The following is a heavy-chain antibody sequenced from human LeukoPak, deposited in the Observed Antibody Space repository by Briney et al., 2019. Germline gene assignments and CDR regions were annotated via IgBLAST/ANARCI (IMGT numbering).Heavy chain of an antibody. Sequence: SETLSLTCAVYGGSFSGYYWSWIRQPPGKGLEWIGEINHSGSTNYNPSLKSRVTISVDTSKNQFSLKLSSVTAADTAVYYCARHVSNPSAGYYCYYMDVWGKGTTVTVSS. CDR1: GGSFSGYY. J-gene: IGHJ6*03. V-gene: IGHV4-34*01. CDR3: ARHVSNPSAGYYCYYMDV. D-gene: IGHD4-11*01. CDR2: INHSGST.